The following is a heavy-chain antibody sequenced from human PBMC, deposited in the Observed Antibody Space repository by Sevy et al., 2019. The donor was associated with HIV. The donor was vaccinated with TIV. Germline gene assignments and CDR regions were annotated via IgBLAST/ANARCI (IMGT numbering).Heavy chain of an antibody. D-gene: IGHD3-22*01. Sequence: GGSLRLSCAVSGFTLTSYAMNWVRQAPGKGLEWVSGVSGSGGSIYYADSVKGRFTISRDNSRNTLYLQINSLRAEETAVYYCVKDVAYDNTYLDYWGQGTLVTVSS. CDR2: VSGSGGSI. J-gene: IGHJ4*02. CDR3: VKDVAYDNTYLDY. V-gene: IGHV3-23*01. CDR1: GFTLTSYA.